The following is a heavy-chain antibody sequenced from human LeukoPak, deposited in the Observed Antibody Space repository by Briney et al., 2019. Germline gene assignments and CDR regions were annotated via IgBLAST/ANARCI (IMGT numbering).Heavy chain of an antibody. D-gene: IGHD2-21*02. J-gene: IGHJ4*02. CDR2: IIPIFGTA. V-gene: IGHV1-69*05. CDR1: GYTFTSYG. CDR3: ARDGAYCGGDCYGDY. Sequence: ASVKVSCKASGYTFTSYGISWVRQAPGQGLEWMGRIIPIFGTANYAQKFQGRVTITTDESTSTAYMELSSLRSEDTAVYYCARDGAYCGGDCYGDYWGQGTLVTVSS.